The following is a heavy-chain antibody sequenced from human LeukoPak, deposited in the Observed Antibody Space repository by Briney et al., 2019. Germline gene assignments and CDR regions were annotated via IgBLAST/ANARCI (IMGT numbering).Heavy chain of an antibody. J-gene: IGHJ3*01. CDR1: GFTFSTYS. CDR2: ISSTGATT. V-gene: IGHV3-48*02. D-gene: IGHD6-13*01. Sequence: GGSLRLSCAASGFTFSTYSMHWVRQAPGKGLDWVSYISSTGATTNYADSVKGRFTISRDNAKNSLYLQMNSLRDEDTAVYYCARKRYSSTWFEAFDLWGQGTMVTVSS. CDR3: ARKRYSSTWFEAFDL.